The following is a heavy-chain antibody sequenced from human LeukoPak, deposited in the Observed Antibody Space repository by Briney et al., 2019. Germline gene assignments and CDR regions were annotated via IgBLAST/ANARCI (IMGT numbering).Heavy chain of an antibody. CDR3: ARRAGAYSHPYDY. CDR1: GFTVSSDS. V-gene: IGHV3-53*01. Sequence: PGGSLRLSCTVSGFTVSSDSMSWVRQAPGKGLEWVSFIYSGGSTHYSDSVKGRFTISRDNSKNTPYLQMNSLRAEDTAVYYCARRAGAYSHPYDYWGQGTLVTVSS. CDR2: IYSGGST. J-gene: IGHJ4*02. D-gene: IGHD4/OR15-4a*01.